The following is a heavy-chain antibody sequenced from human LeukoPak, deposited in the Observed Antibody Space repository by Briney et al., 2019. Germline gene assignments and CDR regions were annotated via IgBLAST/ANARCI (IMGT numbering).Heavy chain of an antibody. V-gene: IGHV4-59*11. CDR3: ARSRVSGSYLDYHSGMDV. D-gene: IGHD1-26*01. J-gene: IGHJ6*02. CDR1: GGPITSHY. Sequence: SETLSLTCTVSGGPITSHYWSWIRQPPGKGLEWIGYVSFSGTTKYSPSLNNRVTISRDTSQNQFFLRLNSVTAADTAVYFCARSRVSGSYLDYHSGMDVWGQGTRSSSP. CDR2: VSFSGTT.